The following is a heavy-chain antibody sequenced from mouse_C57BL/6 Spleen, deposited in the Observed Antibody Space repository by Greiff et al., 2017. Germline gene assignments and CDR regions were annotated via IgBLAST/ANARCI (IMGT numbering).Heavy chain of an antibody. D-gene: IGHD1-1*01. J-gene: IGHJ4*01. CDR3: ARYGSSYGRAMDY. V-gene: IGHV5-17*01. Sequence: EVKVEESGGGLVKPGGSLKLSCAASGFTFSDYGMHWVRQAPEKGLEWVAYISSGSSTIYYADTVKGRFTISRDNAKNTLFLQMTSLRSEDTAMYYCARYGSSYGRAMDYWGQGTSVTVSS. CDR2: ISSGSSTI. CDR1: GFTFSDYG.